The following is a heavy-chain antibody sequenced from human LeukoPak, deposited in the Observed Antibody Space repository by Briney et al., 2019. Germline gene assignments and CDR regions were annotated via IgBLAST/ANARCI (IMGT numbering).Heavy chain of an antibody. CDR3: AKDSYYYDSSGYYYVLPFDY. CDR2: ISSSSSYI. CDR1: GFTFSSYS. Sequence: GGSLRLSCAASGFTFSSYSMNWVRQAPGKGLEWVSSISSSSSYIYYADSVKGRFTISRDNAKNSLYLQMNSLRAEDTAVHYCAKDSYYYDSSGYYYVLPFDYWGQGTLVTVSS. J-gene: IGHJ4*02. V-gene: IGHV3-21*01. D-gene: IGHD3-22*01.